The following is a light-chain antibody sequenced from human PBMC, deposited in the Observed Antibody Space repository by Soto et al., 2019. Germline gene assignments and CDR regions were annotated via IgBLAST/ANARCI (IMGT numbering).Light chain of an antibody. CDR3: QQYGSSPYT. CDR1: QSVSSSY. Sequence: EFVLTQSPATLSLSPGERATLSCRASQSVSSSYLAWYQQKPGQAPRLLIYGASSRATGIPDRFSGSGSRTDFTLTISRLEPEDFAVYYCQQYGSSPYTFGQGTK. CDR2: GAS. J-gene: IGKJ2*01. V-gene: IGKV3-20*01.